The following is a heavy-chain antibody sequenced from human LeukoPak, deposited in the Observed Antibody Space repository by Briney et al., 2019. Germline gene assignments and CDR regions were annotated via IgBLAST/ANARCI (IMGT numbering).Heavy chain of an antibody. CDR1: GFTFSSYA. D-gene: IGHD5-12*01. J-gene: IGHJ4*02. CDR2: ISSNGGST. Sequence: GGSLRLSCSASGFTFSSYAMHWVRQAPGKGLEYVSAISSNGGSTYYADSVKGRFTISRDNSQNTLYLQMNSLRAEDTAVYYCAKAAMTGYDYGSAYWGQGTLVTVSS. V-gene: IGHV3-64*04. CDR3: AKAAMTGYDYGSAY.